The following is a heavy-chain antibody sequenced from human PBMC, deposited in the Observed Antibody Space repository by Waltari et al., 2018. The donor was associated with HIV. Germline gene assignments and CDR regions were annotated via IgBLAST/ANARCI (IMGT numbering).Heavy chain of an antibody. CDR1: GFTFSNAC. D-gene: IGHD2-2*01. CDR3: TSAYCSSSSCYPGEYDY. J-gene: IGHJ4*02. Sequence: EVQLVESGGGLVKPGGSLRLSCAASGFTFSNACMSWVRQAPGKGLEWVGRIKSKTDGGTADYAAPVKGRFTISRDDAKHTLYLQMNSLKTEDTAVYYCTSAYCSSSSCYPGEYDYWGQGTLVTVSS. V-gene: IGHV3-15*01. CDR2: IKSKTDGGTA.